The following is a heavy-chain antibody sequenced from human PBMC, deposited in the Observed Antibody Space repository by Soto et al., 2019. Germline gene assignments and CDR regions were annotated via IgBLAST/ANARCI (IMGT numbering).Heavy chain of an antibody. J-gene: IGHJ4*02. Sequence: QVQLVQSGAEVKKPGASVKVSCKASGYTFTSYNINWVRLASGQGLEWMGWMNPNSGNTGYAQRFQGRVTMTSDTSITTAYMELSSLRSEDTAVYYCARGREYSSVLIAYWGQGTLVTVSS. CDR3: ARGREYSSVLIAY. D-gene: IGHD6-19*01. V-gene: IGHV1-8*01. CDR1: GYTFTSYN. CDR2: MNPNSGNT.